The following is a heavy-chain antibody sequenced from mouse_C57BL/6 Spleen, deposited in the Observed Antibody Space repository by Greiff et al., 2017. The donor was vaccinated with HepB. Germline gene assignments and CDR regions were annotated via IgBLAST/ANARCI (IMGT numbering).Heavy chain of an antibody. J-gene: IGHJ3*01. V-gene: IGHV1-22*01. Sequence: EVKLVESGPELVKPGASVKMSCKASGYTFTDYNMHWVKQSHGKSLEWIGYINPNNGGTSYNQKFKGKATLTVNKSSSTAYMELRSLTSEDSAVYYCARGATVVEGAWFAYWGQGTLVTVSA. CDR3: ARGATVVEGAWFAY. CDR1: GYTFTDYN. CDR2: INPNNGGT. D-gene: IGHD1-1*01.